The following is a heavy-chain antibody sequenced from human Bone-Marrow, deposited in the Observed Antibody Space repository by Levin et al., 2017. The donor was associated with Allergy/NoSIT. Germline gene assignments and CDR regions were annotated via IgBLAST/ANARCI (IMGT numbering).Heavy chain of an antibody. D-gene: IGHD4-17*01. CDR1: GFSLSTSGVG. CDR2: IYWNDDK. CDR3: AHALGVTTVTTFDY. V-gene: IGHV2-5*01. Sequence: QTLSLTCTFSGFSLSTSGVGVGWIRQPPGKALEWLALIYWNDDKRYSPSLKSRLTITKDTSKNQVVLTMTNMDPVDTATYYCAHALGVTTVTTFDYWGQGTLVTVSS. J-gene: IGHJ4*02.